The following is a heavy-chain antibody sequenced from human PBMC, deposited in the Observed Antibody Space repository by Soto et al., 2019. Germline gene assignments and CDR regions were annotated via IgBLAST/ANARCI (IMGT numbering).Heavy chain of an antibody. CDR2: ISYDGSNK. J-gene: IGHJ4*02. Sequence: GGSLRLSCAASGFTFSSYGMHWVRQAPGKGLEWVAVISYDGSNKYYADSVKGRFTMSRDDAKNTLFLQMNSLRVEDTAVYYCARDIDYCGQGTLVTVSS. CDR1: GFTFSSYG. V-gene: IGHV3-30*03. CDR3: ARDIDY.